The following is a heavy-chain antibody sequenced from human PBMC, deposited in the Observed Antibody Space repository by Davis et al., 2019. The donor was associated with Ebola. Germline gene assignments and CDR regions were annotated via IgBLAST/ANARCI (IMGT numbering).Heavy chain of an antibody. V-gene: IGHV4-34*01. CDR1: GGSFSGYY. CDR2: INHSGST. CDR3: ARVGYYYDSSGYYTSFDY. D-gene: IGHD3-22*01. Sequence: SETLSLTCAVYGGSFSGYYWSWIRQPPGKGLEWIGEINHSGSTNYNPSLKSRVTISVDTSKNQFSLKLSSVTAAGTAVYYCARVGYYYDSSGYYTSFDYWGQGTLVTVSS. J-gene: IGHJ4*02.